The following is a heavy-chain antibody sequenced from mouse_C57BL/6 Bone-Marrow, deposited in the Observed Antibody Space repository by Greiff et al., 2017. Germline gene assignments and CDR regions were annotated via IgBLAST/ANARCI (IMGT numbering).Heavy chain of an antibody. CDR1: GFNIKDDY. CDR2: IDPENGDT. Sequence: EVKVVESGAELVRPGASVKLSCTASGFNIKDDYMHWVKQRPEQGLEWIGWIDPENGDTEYASKFQGKATITADTSSNTAYLQLSSLTSEDTAVYYCTTTEVWFAYWGQGTLVTVSA. CDR3: TTTEVWFAY. J-gene: IGHJ3*01. V-gene: IGHV14-4*01.